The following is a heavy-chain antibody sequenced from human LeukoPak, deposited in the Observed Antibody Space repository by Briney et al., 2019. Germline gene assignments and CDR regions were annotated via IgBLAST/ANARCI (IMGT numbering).Heavy chain of an antibody. CDR2: IYTNETT. D-gene: IGHD1-26*01. J-gene: IGHJ6*02. CDR1: GGSICSYH. CDR3: ARNRGSHRYYSGLAV. Sequence: SETLSLTCTVSGGSICSYHWRWIRQAAGKGLEWIVRIYTNETTNYNPSLKSRVTMSIDTSKTQFTLRLRSVTAADTAVYYCARNRGSHRYYSGLAVWGQGTTVTASS. V-gene: IGHV4-4*07.